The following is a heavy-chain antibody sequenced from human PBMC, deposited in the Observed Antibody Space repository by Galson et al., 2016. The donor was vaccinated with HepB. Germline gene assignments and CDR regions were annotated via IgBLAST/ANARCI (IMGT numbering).Heavy chain of an antibody. V-gene: IGHV1-69*13. CDR3: ARGIAVEPSANWFDP. D-gene: IGHD2-2*01. J-gene: IGHJ5*02. CDR1: GGTFSNYA. Sequence: SVKVSCKASGGTFSNYAFSWVRQAPGQGLEWMGGIIAVFRIGNYAQKFQGRVKITADDSTSTAYMELTSLTSEDTAVYYCARGIAVEPSANWFDPWGQGSLVTVSS. CDR2: IIAVFRIG.